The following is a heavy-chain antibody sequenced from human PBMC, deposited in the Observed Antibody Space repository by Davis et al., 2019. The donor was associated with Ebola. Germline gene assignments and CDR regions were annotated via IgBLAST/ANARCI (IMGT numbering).Heavy chain of an antibody. CDR1: GGTFSSYA. J-gene: IGHJ2*01. CDR2: IIPIFGTA. CDR3: ARGPVQLLPSWYFDL. V-gene: IGHV1-69*13. D-gene: IGHD2-15*01. Sequence: AASVTVSCKASGGTFSSYAISWVRQAPGQGLEWMGGIIPIFGTANYAQKFQGRVTITADESTSTAYMELSSLRSEDTAVYYCARGPVQLLPSWYFDLWGRGTLVTVSS.